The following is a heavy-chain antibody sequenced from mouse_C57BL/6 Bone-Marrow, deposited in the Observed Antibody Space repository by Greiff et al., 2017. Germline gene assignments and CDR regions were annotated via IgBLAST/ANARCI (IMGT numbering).Heavy chain of an antibody. J-gene: IGHJ1*03. D-gene: IGHD2-4*01. Sequence: QVQLKQSGAELARPGASVKLSCKASGYTFTSYGISWVKQRTGQGLEWIGEIYPRSGNTYYNEKFKGKATLTADKSSSTAYMELRSLTSEDSAVDFCARRDYDCYWYFDVWGTGTTVTVSS. V-gene: IGHV1-81*01. CDR2: IYPRSGNT. CDR3: ARRDYDCYWYFDV. CDR1: GYTFTSYG.